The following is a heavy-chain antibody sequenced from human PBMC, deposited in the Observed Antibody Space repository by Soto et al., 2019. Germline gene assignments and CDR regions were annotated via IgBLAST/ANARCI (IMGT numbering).Heavy chain of an antibody. CDR3: AREKRANGYFDY. CDR2: IKQDGTEK. D-gene: IGHD6-25*01. V-gene: IGHV3-7*01. CDR1: GFTFSSYW. Sequence: EVQLVESGGGLVQPGGSLRFSCAASGFTFSSYWMTWVRQAPGKGLEWVANIKQDGTEKYDVDSVKGRFTISRDNAKNSLYLQMNSLRAEDTAVYYCAREKRANGYFDYWGQGALVTVSS. J-gene: IGHJ4*02.